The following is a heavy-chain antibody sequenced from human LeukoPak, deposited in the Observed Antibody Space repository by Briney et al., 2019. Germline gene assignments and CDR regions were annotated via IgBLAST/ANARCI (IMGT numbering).Heavy chain of an antibody. V-gene: IGHV6-1*01. CDR2: TYYRSKWYS. CDR3: TRDGYSSTWYVFDF. Sequence: SQTLSLTCAISGDSFSSNSAAWNWIRQSPSRGLEWLGRTYYRSKWYSDYAVSVKSRVTINPDTSKNQFSLQLNSVTPEDTAVYYCTRDGYSSTWYVFDFWGQGTLVTVSS. J-gene: IGHJ4*02. CDR1: GDSFSSNSAA. D-gene: IGHD6-13*01.